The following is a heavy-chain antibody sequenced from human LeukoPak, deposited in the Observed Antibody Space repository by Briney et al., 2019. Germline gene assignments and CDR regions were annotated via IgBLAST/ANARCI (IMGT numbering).Heavy chain of an antibody. CDR2: IWYDGSNK. J-gene: IGHJ4*02. D-gene: IGHD5-12*01. CDR1: GFTFSSYG. CDR3: ARDLDIAATTPSSLDY. V-gene: IGHV3-33*01. Sequence: GGSLRLSCAASGFTFSSYGMHWVRQAPGKGLEWVAVIWYDGSNKYYADSVKGRFTISRDNSKNTLYLQMNSLRAEDTAVYYCARDLDIAATTPSSLDYWGQGTLVTVSS.